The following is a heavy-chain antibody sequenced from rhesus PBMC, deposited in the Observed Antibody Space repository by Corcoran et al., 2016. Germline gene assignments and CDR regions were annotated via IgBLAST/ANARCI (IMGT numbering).Heavy chain of an antibody. D-gene: IGHD4-4*01. CDR2: ISGSGGNT. V-gene: IGHV4-173*01. J-gene: IGHJ3*01. CDR3: ARGVDYSSSPKGAFDF. CDR1: GGSISSNY. Sequence: QLQLQESGPGLVKPSETLSLSCAVSGGSISSNYWSWIRQPPGKGLGGIGRISGSGGNTDYNPSLKSRVTISTDTSENQLSLKVTSVTAADTAVYYCARGVDYSSSPKGAFDFWGQGLRVTVSS.